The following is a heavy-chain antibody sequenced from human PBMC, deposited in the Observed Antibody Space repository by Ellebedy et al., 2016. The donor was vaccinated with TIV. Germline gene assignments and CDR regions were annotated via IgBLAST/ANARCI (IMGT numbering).Heavy chain of an antibody. CDR1: GGTFSSYA. J-gene: IGHJ6*02. CDR3: ARDRLWFGELNGMDV. D-gene: IGHD3-10*01. CDR2: ISGSGGST. V-gene: IGHV3-23*01. Sequence: SXXASGGTFSSYAMSWVRQAPGKGLEWVSAISGSGGSTYYADSVKGRFTISRDNSKNTLYLQMNSLRAEDTAVYYCARDRLWFGELNGMDVWGQGTTVTVSS.